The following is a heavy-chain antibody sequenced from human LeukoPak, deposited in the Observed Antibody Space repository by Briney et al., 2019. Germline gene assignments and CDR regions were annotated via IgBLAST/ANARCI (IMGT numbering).Heavy chain of an antibody. CDR1: GFTFSSYG. Sequence: GRSLRLSCAASGFTFSSYGMHWVRQAPGKGLEWVAVISYDGSNKYYADSVKGRFTISRDNSKNTLYLQMNSLRAEDTAVYYCARVGYCSSTSCLVSAFDIWGQGTMVTVSS. CDR3: ARVGYCSSTSCLVSAFDI. J-gene: IGHJ3*02. CDR2: ISYDGSNK. D-gene: IGHD2-2*01. V-gene: IGHV3-30*03.